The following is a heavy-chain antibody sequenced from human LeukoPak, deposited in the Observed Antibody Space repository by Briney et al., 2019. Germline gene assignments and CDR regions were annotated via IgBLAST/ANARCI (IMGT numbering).Heavy chain of an antibody. Sequence: GGSLRLSCAASGFTFNTYWMHWVRQGPGKGLVWVSRIASDGSATSYADSVKGRFTISRDNAKNTLFLQMNSLRADDTAVYYCARGSPGGYDPFDYWGQGTLVTVSS. CDR3: ARGSPGGYDPFDY. V-gene: IGHV3-74*01. CDR1: GFTFNTYW. CDR2: IASDGSAT. D-gene: IGHD6-25*01. J-gene: IGHJ4*02.